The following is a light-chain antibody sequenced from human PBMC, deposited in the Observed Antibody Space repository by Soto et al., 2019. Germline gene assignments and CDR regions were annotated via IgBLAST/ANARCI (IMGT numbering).Light chain of an antibody. V-gene: IGLV1-44*01. Sequence: QFVLTQPPSASGTPGQRVTISCSGSSSSIGSNTVNWYQQLPGTAPKLVIYSNNQRPSGVPDRFSGSKSGTSASLAISGLQSEDEADYYCVAWDDSLNGYVVFGGGTKVTVL. CDR3: VAWDDSLNGYVV. CDR1: SSSIGSNT. CDR2: SNN. J-gene: IGLJ2*01.